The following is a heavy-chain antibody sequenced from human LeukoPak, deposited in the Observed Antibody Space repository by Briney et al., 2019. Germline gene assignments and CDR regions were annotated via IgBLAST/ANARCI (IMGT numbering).Heavy chain of an antibody. J-gene: IGHJ4*02. CDR2: IKQDGSEK. V-gene: IGHV3-7*04. CDR3: ARAYGSGSYSLSPDY. CDR1: GFTFSSYW. D-gene: IGHD3-10*01. Sequence: GGSLRLSCAASGFTFSSYWMSWVRQAPGKGLEWVANIKQDGSEKYYVDSVKGRFTISRDNAKNSLYLQMNSLRAEDTAVCYCARAYGSGSYSLSPDYWGQGTLVTVSS.